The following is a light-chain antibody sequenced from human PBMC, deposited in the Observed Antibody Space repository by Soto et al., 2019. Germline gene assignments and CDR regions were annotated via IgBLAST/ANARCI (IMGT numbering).Light chain of an antibody. J-gene: IGKJ1*01. V-gene: IGKV1-9*01. CDR2: GAS. CDR3: QKLNGSPWK. Sequence: IQLTQSPSSLSASVGDRVTITCRASPAIASFLAWYQQKPGTAPKLLIYGASTLQSGVPSRFSGSRSGTDYTLTIASLQPEDFATYYCQKLNGSPWKCGQGNKGDIK. CDR1: PAIASF.